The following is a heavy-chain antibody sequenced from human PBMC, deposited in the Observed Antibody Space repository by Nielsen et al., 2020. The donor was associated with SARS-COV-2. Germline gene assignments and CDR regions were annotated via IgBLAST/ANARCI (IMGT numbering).Heavy chain of an antibody. J-gene: IGHJ6*02. CDR3: ARDGVVPAAIFRDYYYYGMDV. V-gene: IGHV7-4-1*02. CDR1: GYTFTSYA. Sequence: ASVKVSCKASGYTFTSYAMNWVRQAPGQGLEWMGWINTNTGNPTYAQGFTGRFVFSLDTSVSTAYLQISSLKAEDTAVYYCARDGVVPAAIFRDYYYYGMDVWGQGTTVTVSS. D-gene: IGHD2-2*01. CDR2: INTNTGNP.